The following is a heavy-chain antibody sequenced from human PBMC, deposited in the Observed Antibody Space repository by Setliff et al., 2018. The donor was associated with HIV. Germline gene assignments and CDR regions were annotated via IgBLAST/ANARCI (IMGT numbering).Heavy chain of an antibody. J-gene: IGHJ4*02. CDR2: VYFNGIT. CDR1: GDSVSSRKYY. V-gene: IGHV4-39*01. CDR3: VTAVQDDLGVALFDY. Sequence: SETLSLTCSVSGDSVSSRKYYWGWIRQSPGKGLEWIGSVYFNGITHDNPSLKSRVTTSDDTSKNQFFLHLSSVTAADTAIYYCVTAVQDDLGVALFDYWGQGALVTVSS. D-gene: IGHD3-3*01.